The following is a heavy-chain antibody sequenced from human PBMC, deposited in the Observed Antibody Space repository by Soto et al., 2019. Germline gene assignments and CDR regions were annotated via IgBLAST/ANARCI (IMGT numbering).Heavy chain of an antibody. V-gene: IGHV3-74*01. CDR2: VSSDGTIT. CDR1: GFTFSSFW. D-gene: IGHD6-6*01. J-gene: IGHJ4*02. Sequence: VQLVESGGGLVQPGGSLRLSCAASGFTFSSFWMHWVRQAPGKGLVWVSLVSSDGTITTYADSVDGRFTISRDNAKNTVYLQMNSLRAEDTAVYYCARGPLWGSSAYWGQGALVTVSS. CDR3: ARGPLWGSSAY.